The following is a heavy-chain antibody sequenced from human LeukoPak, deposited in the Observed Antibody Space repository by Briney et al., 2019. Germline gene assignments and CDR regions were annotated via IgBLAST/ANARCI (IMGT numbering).Heavy chain of an antibody. J-gene: IGHJ4*02. CDR3: AKAITMIVVVPPQAFDY. CDR2: ISGSGGST. D-gene: IGHD3-22*01. CDR1: GFTFSSYA. Sequence: GGSPRLSCAASGFTFSSYAMSWVRQAPGKGLEWVSAISGSGGSTYYADSVKGRFTISRDNSKNTLYLQMNSLRAEDTAVYYCAKAITMIVVVPPQAFDYWGQGTLVTVSS. V-gene: IGHV3-23*01.